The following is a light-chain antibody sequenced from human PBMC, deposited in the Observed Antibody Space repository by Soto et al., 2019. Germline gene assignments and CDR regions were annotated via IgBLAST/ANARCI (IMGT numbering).Light chain of an antibody. CDR2: GAS. Sequence: EIGMTQSPATLSVSPGERATLSCWASQSVSSNLAWYQQRPGQAPRLLIYGASTRATGIPARFSGSGSGTESTLTISSLQSEDFAVYYCQQRSNWLTFGGGTKVDIK. J-gene: IGKJ4*01. CDR1: QSVSSN. CDR3: QQRSNWLT. V-gene: IGKV3-15*01.